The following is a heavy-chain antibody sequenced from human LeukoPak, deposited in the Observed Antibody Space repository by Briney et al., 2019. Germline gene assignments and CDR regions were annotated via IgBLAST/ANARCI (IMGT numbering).Heavy chain of an antibody. Sequence: ASVKVSCKASGGTFSSYAISWVRQAPGQGLEWMGGIIPIFGTANYAQKFQGRVTITADKSTSTAYMELSSLRSEDTAVYYCARGVPGWSGYYYYMDVWGKGTTVTVSS. D-gene: IGHD3-3*01. V-gene: IGHV1-69*06. CDR1: GGTFSSYA. CDR3: ARGVPGWSGYYYYMDV. CDR2: IIPIFGTA. J-gene: IGHJ6*03.